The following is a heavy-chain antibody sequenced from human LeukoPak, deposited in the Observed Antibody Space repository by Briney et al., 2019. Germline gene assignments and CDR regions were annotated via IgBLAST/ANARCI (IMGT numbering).Heavy chain of an antibody. J-gene: IGHJ4*02. V-gene: IGHV3-33*01. CDR2: LWYDGVNT. CDR1: GFSISTYG. D-gene: IGHD6-13*01. CDR3: ARAQDSSSWYLDS. Sequence: GGSLRLSCAASGFSISTYGMHWVRQAPGKGLEWVAVLWYDGVNTYYADSVKGRFTISRDSSKNTLYLQMNSLRAEDAAVYYCARAQDSSSWYLDSWGQGTLVTVSS.